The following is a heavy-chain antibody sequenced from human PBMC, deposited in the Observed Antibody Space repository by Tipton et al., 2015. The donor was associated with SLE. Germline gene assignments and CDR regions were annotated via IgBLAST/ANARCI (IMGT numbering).Heavy chain of an antibody. D-gene: IGHD3-3*01. CDR1: GGSISSHY. V-gene: IGHV4-59*08. Sequence: TLSLTCSVSGGSISSHYWSWIRQPPGRGLEWIGYIYYSGSTNYIPSLKSRVTISVDTSKNQFSLRLNSVTAADTAVYYCARADFGVPPGAFDIWGQGTKVTVSS. CDR2: IYYSGST. CDR3: ARADFGVPPGAFDI. J-gene: IGHJ3*02.